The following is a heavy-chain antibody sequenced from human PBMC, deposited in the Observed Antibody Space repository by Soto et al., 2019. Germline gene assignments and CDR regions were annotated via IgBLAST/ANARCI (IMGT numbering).Heavy chain of an antibody. Sequence: ASVKVSCKASGYTFTGYYMHWVRQAPGQGLEGMGWINPNSGGTNYAQKFQGRVTMTRDTSISTAYMELSRLRSDDTAVYYCARAPADYYDSSGYYYVGVPLGDYWGQGTLVTVSS. CDR1: GYTFTGYY. CDR2: INPNSGGT. J-gene: IGHJ4*02. CDR3: ARAPADYYDSSGYYYVGVPLGDY. D-gene: IGHD3-22*01. V-gene: IGHV1-2*02.